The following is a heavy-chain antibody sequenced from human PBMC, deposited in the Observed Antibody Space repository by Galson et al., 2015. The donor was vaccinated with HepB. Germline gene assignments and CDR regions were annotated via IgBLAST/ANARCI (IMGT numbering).Heavy chain of an antibody. CDR1: GFTFSDYN. CDR2: ISSSSTYI. CDR3: ARGPDLEVDY. Sequence: SLRLSCAASGFTFSDYNMNWVRQAPGKGLEWVASISSSSTYIYYADSVKGRFTISRDNAKNSLYLQMNSLRVEDTAVYYCARGPDLEVDYWGQGTLVTVCS. V-gene: IGHV3-21*01. J-gene: IGHJ4*02.